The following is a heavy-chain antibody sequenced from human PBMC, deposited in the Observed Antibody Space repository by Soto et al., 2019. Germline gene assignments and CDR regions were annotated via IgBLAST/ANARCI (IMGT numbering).Heavy chain of an antibody. D-gene: IGHD1-1*01. V-gene: IGHV1-69*06. Sequence: QEQLVQSGAEVKKPGSSVKVSCKASGGTFSSYAISWVRQAPGQGLEWMGGMIPIFGTATYARKFQGRVTITADKSTSTAYMELSSLRSEDTAVYYCARGARWNPLYYYDGMDVWGQGTTVTVSS. CDR2: MIPIFGTA. CDR3: ARGARWNPLYYYDGMDV. J-gene: IGHJ6*02. CDR1: GGTFSSYA.